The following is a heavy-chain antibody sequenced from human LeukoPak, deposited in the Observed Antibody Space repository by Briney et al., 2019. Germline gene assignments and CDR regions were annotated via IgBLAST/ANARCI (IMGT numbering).Heavy chain of an antibody. Sequence: PSETLSLTCTVSGGSISNSGHYWGWIRQPPGKGLEWIGSIYYSGSTYHNPSLKSRVTISVDTSRNQFSLKLSSVTAADTAVYYCARVGDEERRAKEPSGSYLEDYYYYMDVWGKGTTVTVSS. J-gene: IGHJ6*03. D-gene: IGHD1-26*01. V-gene: IGHV4-39*07. CDR2: IYYSGST. CDR1: GGSISNSGHY. CDR3: ARVGDEERRAKEPSGSYLEDYYYYMDV.